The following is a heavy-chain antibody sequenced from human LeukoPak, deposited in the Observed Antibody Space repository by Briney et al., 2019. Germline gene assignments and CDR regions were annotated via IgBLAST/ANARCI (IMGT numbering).Heavy chain of an antibody. CDR2: ISSSDSYI. D-gene: IGHD3-22*01. Sequence: GGSLRLSCAASGFTVSSNYMNWVRQAPGKGLEWVSSISSSDSYIYYADSVKGRFTISRDSAKNSLYLQMNSLRAEDTAVYYCARGDRAREYYYYAMDVWGQGTTVTVSS. V-gene: IGHV3-21*01. CDR1: GFTVSSNY. J-gene: IGHJ6*02. CDR3: ARGDRAREYYYYAMDV.